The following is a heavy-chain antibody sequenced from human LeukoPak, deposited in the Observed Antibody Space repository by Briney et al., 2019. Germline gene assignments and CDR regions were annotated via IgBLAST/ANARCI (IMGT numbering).Heavy chain of an antibody. CDR2: IRYDGSNK. CDR1: GFTFSSYG. V-gene: IGHV3-30*02. CDR3: AKDLGRSGYLHLDY. J-gene: IGHJ4*02. Sequence: GGSLRLSCAASGFTFSSYGMHWVRQPPGKGLEWVAFIRYDGSNKYYADSVKGRFTISRDNSKNTLYLQMNSLRAEDTAVYYCAKDLGRSGYLHLDYWGQGTLVTVSS. D-gene: IGHD3-3*01.